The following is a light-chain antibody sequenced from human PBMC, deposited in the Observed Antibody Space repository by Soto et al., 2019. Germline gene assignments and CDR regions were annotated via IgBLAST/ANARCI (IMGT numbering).Light chain of an antibody. Sequence: DIQMTQSPSTLSASVGDRVTITCRASQSISSWVAWYQQKPRKAPKLLIYDASSLESGAPSRFSGSGSGTEFTLTISSLQPDDFATYYCQQYNSSPWTFGQGTKVEIK. CDR3: QQYNSSPWT. J-gene: IGKJ1*01. V-gene: IGKV1-5*01. CDR1: QSISSW. CDR2: DAS.